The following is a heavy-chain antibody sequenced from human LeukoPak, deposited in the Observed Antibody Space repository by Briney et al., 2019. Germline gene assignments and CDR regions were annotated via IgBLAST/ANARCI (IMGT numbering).Heavy chain of an antibody. D-gene: IGHD3-9*01. J-gene: IGHJ3*02. Sequence: ASVKVYCKASGYTFTGYYMHWVRQAPGQGLEWMGWINPNSGGTNYAQKFQGRVTMTRDTSISTAYMELSRLRSDDTAVYYCARDGALYDILTGYSTDAFDIWGQGTMVTVSS. CDR3: ARDGALYDILTGYSTDAFDI. CDR2: INPNSGGT. V-gene: IGHV1-2*02. CDR1: GYTFTGYY.